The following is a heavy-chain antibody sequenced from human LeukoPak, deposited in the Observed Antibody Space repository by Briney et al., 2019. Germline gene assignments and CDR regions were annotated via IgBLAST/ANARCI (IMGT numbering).Heavy chain of an antibody. CDR3: ARVAAAGYLPVDY. D-gene: IGHD6-13*01. J-gene: IGHJ4*02. V-gene: IGHV4-34*01. CDR1: GGSFSGYY. CDR2: INHSGST. Sequence: PSETLSLTCAVYGGSFSGYYWSWIRQPPGKGLEWIGEINHSGSTNYNPSLKSRVTISVDTSKNQFSLKLSSVTAADTAVYYCARVAAAGYLPVDYWGQGTLVTVSS.